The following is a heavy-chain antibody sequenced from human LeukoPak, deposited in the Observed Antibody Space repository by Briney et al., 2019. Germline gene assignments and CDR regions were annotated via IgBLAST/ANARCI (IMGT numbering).Heavy chain of an antibody. CDR1: GGSISGYY. V-gene: IGHV4-4*07. CDR2: IYSSGTT. D-gene: IGHD2-2*01. J-gene: IGHJ4*02. CDR3: ARQYCTSTICYPHFDY. Sequence: SETLSLTCTVSGGSISGYYWSWIRQPAGKGLEWIGHIYSSGTTSYNPSLKSRVTMSVDTSKNQFSLRLTSVTAADTALFFCARQYCTSTICYPHFDYWGQGALVTVSS.